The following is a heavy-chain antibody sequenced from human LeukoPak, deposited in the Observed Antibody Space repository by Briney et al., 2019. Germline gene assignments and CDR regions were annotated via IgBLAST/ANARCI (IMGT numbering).Heavy chain of an antibody. CDR2: ISYHGRDT. V-gene: IGHV3-30*04. Sequence: PGGSLRLSCAASGVTFSSFAMHWVRQAPGKGLEWVAVISYHGRDTYYADSVKGRFTISRDNSKNTLYLQLNSLGAEDTAVYYCAAQPCCVGRCYLDYWGQGTLVTVSS. CDR3: AAQPCCVGRCYLDY. D-gene: IGHD2-15*01. J-gene: IGHJ4*02. CDR1: GVTFSSFA.